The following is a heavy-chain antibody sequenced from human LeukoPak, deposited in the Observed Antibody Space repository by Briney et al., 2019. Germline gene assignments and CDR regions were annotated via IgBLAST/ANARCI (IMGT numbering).Heavy chain of an antibody. V-gene: IGHV4-59*01. CDR3: ARDFDYMGKGWFDP. Sequence: SETLSLTCTVSGGSISSYYWSWIRQPPGRGLEWIGYIYYSGSTNYNPSLKSRVTISVDTSKNQFSLKLSSVTAADTAVYYCARDFDYMGKGWFDPWGQGTLVTVSS. CDR2: IYYSGST. CDR1: GGSISSYY. J-gene: IGHJ5*02. D-gene: IGHD4-11*01.